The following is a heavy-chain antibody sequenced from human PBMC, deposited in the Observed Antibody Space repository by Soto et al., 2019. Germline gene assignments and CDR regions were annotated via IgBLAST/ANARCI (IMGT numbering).Heavy chain of an antibody. CDR3: ARDGIGSVAFWGYLEY. CDR2: IRFDGSNI. V-gene: IGHV3-33*01. CDR1: ESSFWVSG. D-gene: IGHD3-16*01. J-gene: IGHJ4*02. Sequence: HGWSLGLCCAAPESSFWVSGMHGVLKAPGKGLEWVAIIRFDGSNIKYADAVMGRFTISRDNSKNMLYLEMNSLRVEDTALYYCARDGIGSVAFWGYLEYWSQGTLVTVSS.